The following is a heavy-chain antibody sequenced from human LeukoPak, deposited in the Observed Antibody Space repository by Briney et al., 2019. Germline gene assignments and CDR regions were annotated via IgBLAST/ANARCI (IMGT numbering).Heavy chain of an antibody. V-gene: IGHV3-23*01. CDR2: ISGSGGST. CDR3: AKDGDSGPNFDY. CDR1: GFTFSSYA. D-gene: IGHD5-12*01. Sequence: GGSLRLSCAASGFTFSSYAMSWVRQAPGEGLEWVSAISGSGGSTYYADSVKGRFTISRDNSKNTLYLQMNSLRAEDTAVYYCAKDGDSGPNFDYWGQGTLVTVSS. J-gene: IGHJ4*02.